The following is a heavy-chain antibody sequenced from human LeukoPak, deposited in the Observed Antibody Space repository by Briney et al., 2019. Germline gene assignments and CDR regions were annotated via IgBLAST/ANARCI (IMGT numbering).Heavy chain of an antibody. J-gene: IGHJ5*02. CDR2: IRYDGSNK. D-gene: IGHD4-17*01. CDR1: GFTFSSYG. V-gene: IGHV3-30*02. Sequence: GGSLRLSCAASGFTFSSYGMHWVRQAPGRGLEGVAFIRYDGSNKYYADSVKGRFTISRDNSKNTLYLQMNSLRAEDTAVYYCAKVWDMTTVTTFDPWGQGTLVTVSS. CDR3: AKVWDMTTVTTFDP.